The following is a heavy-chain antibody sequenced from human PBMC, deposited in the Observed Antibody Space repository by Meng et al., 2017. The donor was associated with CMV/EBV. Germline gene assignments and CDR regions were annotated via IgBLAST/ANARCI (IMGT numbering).Heavy chain of an antibody. Sequence: ASVKVSCKASGYTFTSYYMHWVRQAPGQGLEWMGIINPSGGSTSYAQKFQGRVTMTRDTSTSTVYMELSSLRSEDTAVYYCARVGRDGYNYYYYYGMDVWGQGTTVTV. CDR3: ARVGRDGYNYYYYYGMDV. CDR2: INPSGGST. V-gene: IGHV1-46*01. D-gene: IGHD5-24*01. CDR1: GYTFTSYY. J-gene: IGHJ6*02.